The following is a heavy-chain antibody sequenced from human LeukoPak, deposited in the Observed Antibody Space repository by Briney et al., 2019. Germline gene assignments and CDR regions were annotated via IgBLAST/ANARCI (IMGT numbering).Heavy chain of an antibody. J-gene: IGHJ6*03. CDR3: ARDLKEIFGVAPGGYYYYYMDV. V-gene: IGHV1-69*13. Sequence: SVKVSCKASGYTFTSYAISWVRQAPGQGLEWMGGIIPIFGTANYAQKFQGRVTITADESTSTAYMELSSLRSEDTAVYYCARDLKEIFGVAPGGYYYYYMDVWGKGTTVTVSS. CDR2: IIPIFGTA. CDR1: GYTFTSYA. D-gene: IGHD3-3*01.